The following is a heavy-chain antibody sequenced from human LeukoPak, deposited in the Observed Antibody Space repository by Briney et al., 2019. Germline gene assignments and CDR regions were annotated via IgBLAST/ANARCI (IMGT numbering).Heavy chain of an antibody. V-gene: IGHV4-38-2*01. Sequence: SETLSLTCAVSGYSISSGYYWGWIRQPPGKGLEWIGSIYHSGSTYYNPSLKSRVTISVDTSKNQFSLKLSSVTAADTAVYYCARGSHYYCGMDVWGKGTTVTVSS. CDR2: IYHSGST. CDR1: GYSISSGYY. J-gene: IGHJ6*04. CDR3: ARGSHYYCGMDV.